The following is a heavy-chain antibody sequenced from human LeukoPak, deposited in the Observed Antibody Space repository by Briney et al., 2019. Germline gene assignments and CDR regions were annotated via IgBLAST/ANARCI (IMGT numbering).Heavy chain of an antibody. CDR2: VTPIFGTA. V-gene: IGHV1-69*13. D-gene: IGHD2-8*01. Sequence: SVKVSCKASGGSFSNYTFIWVRQAPGQGLEWMGGVTPIFGTANYAQKFQDRVMITADESTGAAYMEVSSLRSEDTAMYYCARDHYCTHGVCHSFDLWGRGTLVSVSS. J-gene: IGHJ2*01. CDR1: GGSFSNYT. CDR3: ARDHYCTHGVCHSFDL.